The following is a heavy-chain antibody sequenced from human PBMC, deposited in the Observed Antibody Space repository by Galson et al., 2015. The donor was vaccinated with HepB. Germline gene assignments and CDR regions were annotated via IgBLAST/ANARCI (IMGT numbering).Heavy chain of an antibody. CDR1: GFTFNNAW. Sequence: SLRLSCAASGFTFNNAWMSWVRQAPGKGLDWVGRIKSKTGDGTTDYAAPVKGRFTISRDDSKNTLYLQMNSLKTEDTAVYYCTTVGYDFWSGYSNYFDFWGQGALVTVSS. D-gene: IGHD3-3*01. CDR3: TTVGYDFWSGYSNYFDF. J-gene: IGHJ4*02. V-gene: IGHV3-15*01. CDR2: IKSKTGDGTT.